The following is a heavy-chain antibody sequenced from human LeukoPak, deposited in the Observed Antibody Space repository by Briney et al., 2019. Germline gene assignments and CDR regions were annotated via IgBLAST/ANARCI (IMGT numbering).Heavy chain of an antibody. V-gene: IGHV4-34*01. Sequence: SETLSLTCAVYGGSFSGYYWSWIRQPPGKGLEWIGEINHSGSTNYNPSLKSRVTISVDTSKNQFSLKLSSVTAADTAVYYCARVIAAAGSYYYYYYMDVWGKGTTVTVSS. CDR2: INHSGST. CDR1: GGSFSGYY. D-gene: IGHD6-13*01. J-gene: IGHJ6*03. CDR3: ARVIAAAGSYYYYYYMDV.